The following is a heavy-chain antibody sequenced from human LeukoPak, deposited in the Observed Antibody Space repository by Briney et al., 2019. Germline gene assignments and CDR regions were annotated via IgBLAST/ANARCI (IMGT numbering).Heavy chain of an antibody. D-gene: IGHD1-26*01. V-gene: IGHV3-23*01. J-gene: IGHJ4*02. CDR1: GFTFSSYA. CDR3: AKKGPVGWELPYNDY. CDR2: ISGSGGST. Sequence: QPGGSLRLSCAASGFTFSSYAMSWVRQAPGKGQEWVSAISGSGGSTYYADSVKGRFTISRDNSKNTLYLQMNSLRAEDTAVHYCAKKGPVGWELPYNDYWGQGTLVTVSS.